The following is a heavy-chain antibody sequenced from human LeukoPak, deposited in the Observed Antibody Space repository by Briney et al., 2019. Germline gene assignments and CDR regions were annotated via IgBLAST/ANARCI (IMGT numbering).Heavy chain of an antibody. V-gene: IGHV3-72*01. CDR1: GFTFSDHY. D-gene: IGHD1-26*01. CDR3: ARVGIVGANNY. Sequence: GGSLRLSYAASGFTFSDHYMDWVRQAPGKGLEWVGRTRNKANSYTTEYAASVKGRFTISRDDSKNSLYLQMNSLKTEDTAVYYCARVGIVGANNYWGQGTLVTVSS. J-gene: IGHJ4*02. CDR2: TRNKANSYTT.